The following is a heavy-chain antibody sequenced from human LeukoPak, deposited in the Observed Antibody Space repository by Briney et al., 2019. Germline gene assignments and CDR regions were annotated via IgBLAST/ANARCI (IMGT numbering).Heavy chain of an antibody. CDR2: ISSSSSYI. CDR1: GFTFSSYS. CDR3: ARALRGRYSSSTD. Sequence: GGSLRLSCAASGFTFSSYSMNWVRQAPGKGLEWVSSISSSSSYIYYADSVKGRLTISRVNAKNSLYLQMNSLRAEDTAVYYCARALRGRYSSSTDWGQGTLVTVSS. J-gene: IGHJ4*02. V-gene: IGHV3-21*01. D-gene: IGHD6-6*01.